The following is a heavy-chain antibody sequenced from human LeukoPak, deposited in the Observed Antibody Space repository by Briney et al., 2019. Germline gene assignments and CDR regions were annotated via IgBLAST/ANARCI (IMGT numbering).Heavy chain of an antibody. CDR2: ISSSGSTI. Sequence: PGGSLRLSCAASGFTFSSYEMNWVRQAPGKGLEWVSYISSSGSTIYYADSVKGRFTISRDNAKNSLYLQMNSLRAEDTAVYYCARGKSVGWFGELPLSVYYYYMDVWGKGTTVTISS. CDR1: GFTFSSYE. J-gene: IGHJ6*03. CDR3: ARGKSVGWFGELPLSVYYYYMDV. D-gene: IGHD3-10*01. V-gene: IGHV3-48*03.